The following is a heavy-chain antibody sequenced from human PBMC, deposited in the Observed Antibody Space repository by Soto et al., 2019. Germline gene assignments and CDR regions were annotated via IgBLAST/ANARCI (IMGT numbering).Heavy chain of an antibody. D-gene: IGHD2-8*02. Sequence: EVHLVESGGGLVQTGGSLRLSCAISESTVRRDWMNWVRQAPGKGLEWVAHTNQDGSEKYYVDPVKGRFTITRDNAKKPLYPQLIGLRDGDTAMYYCSGGVGYAFWGQGTLVTVSS. V-gene: IGHV3-7*04. CDR2: TNQDGSEK. CDR3: SGGVGYAF. J-gene: IGHJ4*02. CDR1: ESTVRRDW.